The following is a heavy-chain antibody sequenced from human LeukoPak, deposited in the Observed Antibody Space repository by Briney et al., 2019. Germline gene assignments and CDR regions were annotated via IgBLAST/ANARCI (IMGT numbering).Heavy chain of an antibody. CDR3: AKSNGYGLVDI. CDR2: INHSGST. Sequence: SETLSLTCAVYGGSFSGYYWSWIRQPPGKGLEWIGEINHSGSTNYSPSLRSRVTISLDTSRNQFPLKLNSVTAADTAVYYCAKSNGYGLVDIWGQGTMVTVSS. J-gene: IGHJ3*02. V-gene: IGHV4-34*01. D-gene: IGHD3-10*01. CDR1: GGSFSGYY.